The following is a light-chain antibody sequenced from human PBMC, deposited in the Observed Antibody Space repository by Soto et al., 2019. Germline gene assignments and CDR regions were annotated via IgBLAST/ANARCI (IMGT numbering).Light chain of an antibody. Sequence: EIVMTQSPASLSVSPGDGATLSCWASQRVASNVAWYQQKPGQGPRLLIHGASTRAAGVPARFSGSGSGTDFTRTISSLQSEDFAVYYCQQYHNWPPQYTFGQGTKLQIK. CDR2: GAS. CDR3: QQYHNWPPQYT. J-gene: IGKJ2*01. V-gene: IGKV3-15*01. CDR1: QRVASN.